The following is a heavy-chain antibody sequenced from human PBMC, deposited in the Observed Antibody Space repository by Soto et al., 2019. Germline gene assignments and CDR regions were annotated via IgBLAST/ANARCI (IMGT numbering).Heavy chain of an antibody. CDR3: ASLYDSSGYFDY. CDR2: IYYSGST. J-gene: IGHJ4*02. V-gene: IGHV4-59*01. D-gene: IGHD3-22*01. Sequence: LETLSLTCTVSGGSISSYYWSWIRQPPGKGLEWIGYIYYSGSTNYNPSLKSRVTISVDTSKNQFSLKLSSVTAADTAVYYCASLYDSSGYFDYWGQGTLVTVSS. CDR1: GGSISSYY.